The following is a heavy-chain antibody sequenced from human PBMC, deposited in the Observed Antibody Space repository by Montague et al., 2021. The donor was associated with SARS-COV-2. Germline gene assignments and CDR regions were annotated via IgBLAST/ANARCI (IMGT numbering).Heavy chain of an antibody. V-gene: IGHV4-34*01. CDR1: GGSFSGYY. D-gene: IGHD3-10*01. J-gene: IGHJ6*02. CDR3: ARGRRILLWFGELLSGGDYYGMDV. CDR2: INHSGST. Sequence: TLSLTCAVYGGSFSGYYWSWIRQPPGKGLEWIGEINHSGSTNYNPSXXSRVTISVDTSKNQFSLKLSSVTAADTAVYYCARGRRILLWFGELLSGGDYYGMDVWGQGTTVTVSS.